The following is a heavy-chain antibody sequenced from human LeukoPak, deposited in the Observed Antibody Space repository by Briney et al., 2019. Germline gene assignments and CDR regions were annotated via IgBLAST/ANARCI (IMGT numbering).Heavy chain of an antibody. D-gene: IGHD1-1*01. J-gene: IGHJ3*02. CDR2: IYNSGNT. CDR3: ARHTPGTTSDI. Sequence: SETPSLTCTVSGGSISSHHWSWIRQPPGKGLEWIGCIYNSGNTYYNTSLKSRVTISADTSNNLCSLRLSSVTAADTAVYYCARHTPGTTSDIWGQGTMVTVSS. V-gene: IGHV4-59*08. CDR1: GGSISSHH.